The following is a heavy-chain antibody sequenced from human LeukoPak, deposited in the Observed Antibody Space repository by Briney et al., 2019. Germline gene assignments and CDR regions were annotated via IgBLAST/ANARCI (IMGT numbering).Heavy chain of an antibody. Sequence: PGGSLRLSCSASGFXFSSYAMHWVRQAPGKGLEYVSAISSNGGSTYYADSVKGRFTISRDNSKNTLYLQMSSLRAEDTAVYYCVKGGYSSSWYYFDYWGQGTLVTVSS. CDR3: VKGGYSSSWYYFDY. CDR2: ISSNGGST. J-gene: IGHJ4*02. CDR1: GFXFSSYA. D-gene: IGHD6-13*01. V-gene: IGHV3-64D*09.